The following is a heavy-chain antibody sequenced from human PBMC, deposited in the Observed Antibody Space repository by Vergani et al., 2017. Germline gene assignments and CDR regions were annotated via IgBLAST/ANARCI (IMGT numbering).Heavy chain of an antibody. D-gene: IGHD2-2*01. CDR1: GRSFSGYY. Sequence: QVQLQQWGAGLLKPSETLSLSCAVYGRSFSGYYWSWIRQPPGKGLEWIGEINHSGSTNYNPSLKSRVTISVDASKNQFSLKLSSVTAADTAVYYCARGPRVYCSSTSCSYYYYYYMDVWGKGTTVTVSS. J-gene: IGHJ6*03. CDR2: INHSGST. V-gene: IGHV4-34*01. CDR3: ARGPRVYCSSTSCSYYYYYYMDV.